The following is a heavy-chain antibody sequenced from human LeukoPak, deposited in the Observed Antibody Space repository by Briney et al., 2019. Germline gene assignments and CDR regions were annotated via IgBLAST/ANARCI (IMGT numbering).Heavy chain of an antibody. V-gene: IGHV4-59*08. CDR2: GHYSGNT. Sequence: PSETLSLTCTVSGTSITSYYWNWIRQAPGQGPEWIGYGHYSGNTKYNPPLKSRVTISVDTSKNQFSLRLSSVTAADTAVYFCAKWASDNRAFDLWGQGTLVTVSS. D-gene: IGHD2-8*01. J-gene: IGHJ4*02. CDR3: AKWASDNRAFDL. CDR1: GTSITSYY.